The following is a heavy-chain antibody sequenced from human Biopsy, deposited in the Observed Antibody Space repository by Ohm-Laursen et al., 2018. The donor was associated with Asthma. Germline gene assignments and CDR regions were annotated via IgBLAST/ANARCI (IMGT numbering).Heavy chain of an antibody. CDR1: SGSGGYMRRGNYY. J-gene: IGHJ6*02. V-gene: IGHV4-39*01. D-gene: IGHD6-13*01. Sequence: GTLSLTCSLSSGSGGYMRRGNYYWGWIRQPPGKGLECIGSIYYSGTTYYNPSLESRVTVSADTSKNQFSLKLTSVTAADTAVYYCVRGSSSWHHGPFHYYYGLDVWGQGTTATVSS. CDR2: IYYSGTT. CDR3: VRGSSSWHHGPFHYYYGLDV.